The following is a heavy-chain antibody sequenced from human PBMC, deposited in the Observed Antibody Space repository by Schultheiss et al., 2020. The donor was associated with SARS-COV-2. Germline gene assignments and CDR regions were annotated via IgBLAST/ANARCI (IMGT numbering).Heavy chain of an antibody. CDR2: INHSGST. Sequence: SETLSLTCAVYGGSFSGYYWSWIRQSPGKGLEWIGEINHSGSTNYNPSLKSRVTISVDTSKNQFSLKLSSVTAADTAVYYCAREREVVVVAAIRYYYYGMDVWGQGTTVTVSS. V-gene: IGHV4-34*01. CDR3: AREREVVVVAAIRYYYYGMDV. CDR1: GGSFSGYY. J-gene: IGHJ6*02. D-gene: IGHD2-15*01.